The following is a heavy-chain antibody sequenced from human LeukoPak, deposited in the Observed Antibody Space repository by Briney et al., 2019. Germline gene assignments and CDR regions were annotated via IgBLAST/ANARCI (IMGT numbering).Heavy chain of an antibody. D-gene: IGHD3-22*01. CDR1: GDSISGYY. V-gene: IGHV4-59*12. Sequence: PSETLSLTCFVSGDSISGYYWTWIRQPPGKGLEWIGYIHYSGNTKYNPSLESRVTISVDTSKNQFSLQLNSVTPEDTAVYYCATSGYYREWFDSWGQGTLVTVSS. J-gene: IGHJ5*01. CDR3: ATSGYYREWFDS. CDR2: IHYSGNT.